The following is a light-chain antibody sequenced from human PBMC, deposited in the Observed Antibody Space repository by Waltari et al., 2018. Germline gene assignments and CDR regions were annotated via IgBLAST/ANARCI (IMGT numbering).Light chain of an antibody. CDR3: QQYSAFPLS. CDR2: KAY. V-gene: IGKV1-5*03. J-gene: IGKJ4*01. Sequence: DIQMTQSPPTLPASVGDRVTITCRASQSISIWLAWYQQKPGKAPNLLMYKAYILDSGVPSRFSGSASGTEFTLTISGLQAEDFGTYYCQQYSAFPLSFGGGTNIEIK. CDR1: QSISIW.